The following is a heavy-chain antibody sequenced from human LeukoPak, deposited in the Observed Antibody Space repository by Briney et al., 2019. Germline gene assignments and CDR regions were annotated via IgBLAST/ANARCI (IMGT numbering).Heavy chain of an antibody. CDR3: ARGRRLDVDIVATSEYYFDY. CDR2: IYYSGNT. V-gene: IGHV4-59*12. D-gene: IGHD5-12*01. J-gene: IGHJ4*02. Sequence: SETLSLTCTVSGGSISSYYWSWIRQPPGKGLEWIGHIYYSGNTNYNPSLKSRVTISVDTFKKQFSLQMSSVTAADTAVYYCARGRRLDVDIVATSEYYFDYWGQGTLVTVSS. CDR1: GGSISSYY.